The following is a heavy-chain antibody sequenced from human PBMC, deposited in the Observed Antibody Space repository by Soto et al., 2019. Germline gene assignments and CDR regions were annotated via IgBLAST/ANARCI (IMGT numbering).Heavy chain of an antibody. V-gene: IGHV3-21*01. Sequence: PGGSLRLSCAASGFTFSSYSMNWVRQAPGKGLEWVSSISSSSSYIYYADSVKGRFTISRDNAKNSLYLQMNSLRAEDTAVYYCARDPAGGGTTFFGLWFDPWGQGTLVTVSS. CDR1: GFTFSSYS. J-gene: IGHJ5*02. CDR2: ISSSSSYI. D-gene: IGHD1-1*01. CDR3: ARDPAGGGTTFFGLWFDP.